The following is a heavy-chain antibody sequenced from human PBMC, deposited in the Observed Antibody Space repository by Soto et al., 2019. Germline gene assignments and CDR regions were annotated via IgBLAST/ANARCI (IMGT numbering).Heavy chain of an antibody. CDR1: GYTSTSYD. Sequence: ASVKVSCKASGYTSTSYDINWVRQATGQGLEWMGWMNPNSGNTGYAQKFQGRVTMTRNTSISTAYMELSSLRSEDTAVYYCARGRDSNYTLDYWGQGTLVTVSS. D-gene: IGHD4-4*01. CDR3: ARGRDSNYTLDY. CDR2: MNPNSGNT. J-gene: IGHJ4*02. V-gene: IGHV1-8*01.